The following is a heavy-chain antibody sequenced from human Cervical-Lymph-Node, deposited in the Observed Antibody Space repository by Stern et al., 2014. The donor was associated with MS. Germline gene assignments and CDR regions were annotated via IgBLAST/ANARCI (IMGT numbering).Heavy chain of an antibody. CDR3: ARGVYDPGSFDI. CDR1: GFTFTGDY. V-gene: IGHV1-46*01. CDR2: IDTSGGRT. D-gene: IGHD3-22*01. Sequence: VQLVESGVEVKKPGASVKVSCKASGFTFTGDYIHWVRQAPGQGLEWMGGIDTSGGRTTYAQKFQGRVTMTTDTSSSTVYMDLSSLRSEDTAVYFCARGVYDPGSFDIWGQGTMVTVSS. J-gene: IGHJ3*02.